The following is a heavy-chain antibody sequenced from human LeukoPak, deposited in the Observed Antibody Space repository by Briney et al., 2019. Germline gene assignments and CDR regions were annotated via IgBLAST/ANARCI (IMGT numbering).Heavy chain of an antibody. CDR2: INPNSGGT. CDR3: ARDPVTGTTNFDY. D-gene: IGHD1-20*01. V-gene: IGHV1-2*02. CDR1: GYTFTSYG. Sequence: ASVKVSCKASGYTFTSYGISWVRQAPGQGLEWMGWINPNSGGTNYAQKFQGRVTMTRDTSISTAYMELSRLRSDDTAVYYCARDPVTGTTNFDYWGQGTLVTVSS. J-gene: IGHJ4*02.